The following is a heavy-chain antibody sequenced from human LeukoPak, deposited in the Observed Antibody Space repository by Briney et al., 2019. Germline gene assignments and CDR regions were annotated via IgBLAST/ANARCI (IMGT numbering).Heavy chain of an antibody. CDR3: ARLGAVGATGFDF. CDR2: IYYSGSS. J-gene: IGHJ4*02. D-gene: IGHD1-26*01. Sequence: PSETLSLTCSVSGDSISGISYYWGWIRQPPGKGLEWIGKIYYSGSSYNNPSLESRVVISLDTSRNQFSLKLTSVTVTDTAVYYCARLGAVGATGFDFWGQGILVTVSS. V-gene: IGHV4-39*01. CDR1: GDSISGISYY.